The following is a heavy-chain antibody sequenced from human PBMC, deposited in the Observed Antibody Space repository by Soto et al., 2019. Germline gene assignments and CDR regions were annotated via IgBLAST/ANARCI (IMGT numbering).Heavy chain of an antibody. Sequence: GGSLRLSCAASGFTFSDADINWVRLASGRGLEWVGRIRRKALNYATAYAASVQGRFTISRDESKNTAYLEMSTLKTEDTAVYYCVRLAVTGTGYFDPWGQGTLVTVSS. CDR1: GFTFSDAD. CDR2: IRRKALNYAT. D-gene: IGHD6-19*01. CDR3: VRLAVTGTGYFDP. J-gene: IGHJ5*02. V-gene: IGHV3-73*01.